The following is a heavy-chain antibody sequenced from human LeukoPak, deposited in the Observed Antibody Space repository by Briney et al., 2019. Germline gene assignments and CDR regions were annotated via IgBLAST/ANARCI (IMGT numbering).Heavy chain of an antibody. CDR1: GCRFISYY. CDR2: INPNGGGT. V-gene: IGHV1-46*01. Sequence: ASVKIFCKASGCRFISYYVNWLRQAPGQGLEWMGIINPNGGGTTYTGKFQGRVTMTRDTSTSTVYMELSSLRPDDTAVYYCARDPISSNWPRGHFFDPWGQGTLVTVSS. J-gene: IGHJ5*02. D-gene: IGHD3-3*02. CDR3: ARDPISSNWPRGHFFDP.